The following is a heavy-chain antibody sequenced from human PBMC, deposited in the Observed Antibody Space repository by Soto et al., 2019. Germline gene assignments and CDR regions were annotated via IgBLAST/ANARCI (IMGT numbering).Heavy chain of an antibody. Sequence: GASVKVSCKTSGYTFTSYGISWVRQAPGQGLEWMGWINPNSGGTNYAQKFQGGVTMTRNTSISTAYMDLSSLRSEGTAVYYCAREHLGWFDPWGQGTTVTVSS. CDR3: AREHLGWFDP. V-gene: IGHV1-8*01. CDR2: INPNSGGT. J-gene: IGHJ5*02. D-gene: IGHD2-21*01. CDR1: GYTFTSYG.